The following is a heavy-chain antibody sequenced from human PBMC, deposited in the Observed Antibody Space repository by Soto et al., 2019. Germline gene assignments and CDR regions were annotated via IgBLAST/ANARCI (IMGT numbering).Heavy chain of an antibody. CDR2: IYHMGST. Sequence: QVQLQESGPGLVKPSETLSLTCTVSGGSLSSYYWTWIRQPPGKGLEWIGYIYHMGSTNYNPSLKSRLSMSVDMSKNRISLKVRSMPAADTAVYYCARVKGYGMDVWGQGTTVTVSS. V-gene: IGHV4-59*01. CDR1: GGSLSSYY. J-gene: IGHJ6*02. CDR3: ARVKGYGMDV.